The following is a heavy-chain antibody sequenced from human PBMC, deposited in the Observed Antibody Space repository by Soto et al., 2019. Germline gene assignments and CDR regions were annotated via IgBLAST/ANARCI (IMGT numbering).Heavy chain of an antibody. V-gene: IGHV4-30-4*01. D-gene: IGHD3-3*01. CDR1: GGSINRGGYF. CDR3: ARGPSADKVDY. CDR2: IYNSGTT. J-gene: IGHJ4*02. Sequence: QVQLQESGPGLVKPSQTLSLTCTVSGGSINRGGYFWSWIRQTPGKGLEWIGHIYNSGTTYTNPSLNSRATISGDTSPNQFSLNLRSVTAADTAIYSCARGPSADKVDYWGQGTLVTVSS.